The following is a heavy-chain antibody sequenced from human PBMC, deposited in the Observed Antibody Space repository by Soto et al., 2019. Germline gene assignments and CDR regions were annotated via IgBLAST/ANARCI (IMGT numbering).Heavy chain of an antibody. CDR1: GFTFTNYG. D-gene: IGHD2-21*01. CDR2: IWYDGINT. V-gene: IGHV3-33*01. CDR3: ERVDPYSASDL. Sequence: QEQLVEAGGGVAQPGRSLRLSCAASGFTFTNYGMQWVRQAPGKGLEWVAVIWYDGINTHYTESVKGRFSITRDDSKNTLYLQRNMRRVEDMAVYHCERVDPYSASDLWGQGTLVTVSS. J-gene: IGHJ5*02.